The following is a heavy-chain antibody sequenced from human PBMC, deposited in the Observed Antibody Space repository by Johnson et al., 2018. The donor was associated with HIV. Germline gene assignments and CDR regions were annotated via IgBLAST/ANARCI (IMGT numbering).Heavy chain of an antibody. CDR2: IKQDGSEK. CDR1: GFTFSSYW. D-gene: IGHD3-22*01. V-gene: IGHV3-7*05. J-gene: IGHJ3*02. Sequence: MQLVESGGGVVQPGGSLRLSCAASGFTFSSYWMSWVRQAPGKGLEWVANIKQDGSEKYYVDSVKGRFTISRDNAKNSLYLQMNSLRAEDTAVYYCARESDSSGYYSDAFDIWGQGTMVTVSS. CDR3: ARESDSSGYYSDAFDI.